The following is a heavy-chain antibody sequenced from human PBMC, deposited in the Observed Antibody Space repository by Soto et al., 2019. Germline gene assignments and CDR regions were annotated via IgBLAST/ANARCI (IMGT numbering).Heavy chain of an antibody. CDR1: GGSISSGDYY. CDR2: IYYSGST. V-gene: IGHV4-30-4*01. CDR3: ARREGDYDILTGYDY. Sequence: PSETLSLTCTVSGGSISSGDYYWSWIRQPPGKGLEWIGYIYYSGSTNYNPSLKSRVTISVDTSKNQFSLKLSSVTAADTAVYYCARREGDYDILTGYDYWGQGTLVTVSS. J-gene: IGHJ4*02. D-gene: IGHD3-9*01.